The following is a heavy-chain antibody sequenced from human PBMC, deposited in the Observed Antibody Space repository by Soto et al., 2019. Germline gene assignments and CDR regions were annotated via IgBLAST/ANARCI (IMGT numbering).Heavy chain of an antibody. CDR2: IYYSGST. Sequence: QVQLQESGPGLVKPSQTLSLTCTVSGGSISSGGYYWSWIRQHPGKGLEWIGYIYYSGSTYYNPYLKSRVTISVDTSKNQFSLKLSSVTAADTAVYYCARVRGGYQLLLGYSDYWGQGTLVTVSS. CDR1: GGSISSGGYY. D-gene: IGHD2-2*01. CDR3: ARVRGGYQLLLGYSDY. V-gene: IGHV4-31*03. J-gene: IGHJ4*02.